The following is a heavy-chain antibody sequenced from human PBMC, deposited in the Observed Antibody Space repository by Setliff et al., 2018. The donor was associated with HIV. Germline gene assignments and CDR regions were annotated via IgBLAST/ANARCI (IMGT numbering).Heavy chain of an antibody. Sequence: GGSLRLSCAASGFTFSNYVINWVRQAPGKGLEWISGISGSGVNSYYADSVKGRFTISRDNSKNTVYLQMTSLRAEDTAVYYCARKGSGSSFDFEYWGQGTLVTVSS. CDR3: ARKGSGSSFDFEY. CDR1: GFTFSNYV. D-gene: IGHD3-10*01. V-gene: IGHV3-23*01. CDR2: ISGSGVNS. J-gene: IGHJ4*02.